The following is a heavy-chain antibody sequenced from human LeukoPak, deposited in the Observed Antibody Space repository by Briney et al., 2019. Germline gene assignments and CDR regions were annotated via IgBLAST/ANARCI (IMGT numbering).Heavy chain of an antibody. CDR2: IRYDGSNK. Sequence: QTGGSLRLSCAASGFTFSSYGMHWVRQAPGKGLEWVAFIRYDGSNKYYADSVKGRFTISRDNSKNTLYLQMNSLRAEDTAVYYCAKDNKFWGDFDYWGQGTLVTVSS. CDR3: AKDNKFWGDFDY. CDR1: GFTFSSYG. J-gene: IGHJ4*02. D-gene: IGHD7-27*01. V-gene: IGHV3-30*02.